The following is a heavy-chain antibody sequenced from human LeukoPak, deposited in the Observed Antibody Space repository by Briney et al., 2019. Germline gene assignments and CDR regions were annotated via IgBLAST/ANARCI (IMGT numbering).Heavy chain of an antibody. J-gene: IGHJ4*02. V-gene: IGHV4-59*01. CDR3: AREGSYGIDY. Sequence: SETLSLTCTVSGGSISSYYWSWIRQPPGKGLEWIGYIHYSGSTNYNPSLKSRVTISVDTSKNQFSLKLSSVTAADTAVYYCAREGSYGIDYWGQGTLVTVSS. CDR1: GGSISSYY. CDR2: IHYSGST. D-gene: IGHD5-18*01.